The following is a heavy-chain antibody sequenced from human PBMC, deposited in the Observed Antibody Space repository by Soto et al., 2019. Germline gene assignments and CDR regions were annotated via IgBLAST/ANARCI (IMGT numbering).Heavy chain of an antibody. D-gene: IGHD2-8*02. CDR3: ARDKITGLFDY. CDR1: GGSFSGYY. Sequence: QVQLQQWGAGLLKPSETLSLTCAVYGGSFSGYYWTWIRQPPGTGLEWIGEINHSGSTNYNPSLTSRVTTAVDTSKNQFSPKLTSVTAADTAVYYCARDKITGLFDYWGQGTLVTVSS. V-gene: IGHV4-34*01. CDR2: INHSGST. J-gene: IGHJ4*02.